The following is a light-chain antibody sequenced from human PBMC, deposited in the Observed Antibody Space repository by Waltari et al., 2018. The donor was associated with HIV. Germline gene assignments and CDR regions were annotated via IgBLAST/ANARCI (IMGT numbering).Light chain of an antibody. CDR2: EVA. J-gene: IGLJ2*01. CDR3: CSYADRSIVI. Sequence: QSDLTQSPSAPGFPGQYVTLTCTGTRSHALCYYYLSWYQQHPGKAPKLMFYEVAKRPSGVPDRYSGSKSGDTATLTVSGLQTEDEADYHCCSYADRSIVIFGGGTKLTVL. V-gene: IGLV2-8*01. CDR1: RSHALCYYY.